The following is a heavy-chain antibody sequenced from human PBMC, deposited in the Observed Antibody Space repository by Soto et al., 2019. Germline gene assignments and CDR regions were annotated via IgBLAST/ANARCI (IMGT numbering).Heavy chain of an antibody. D-gene: IGHD5-18*01. Sequence: QVQLVQSGAEVKKPGSSVKVSCKASGGTFSSYAISWVRQAPGQGLERMGGIIPIFGTANYAQKFQGRVTITADESTSTAYMELSSLRSEDTAVYYCARSPGYSYTTSGIYGMDVWGQGTTVSVSS. CDR1: GGTFSSYA. J-gene: IGHJ6*02. CDR2: IIPIFGTA. V-gene: IGHV1-69*01. CDR3: ARSPGYSYTTSGIYGMDV.